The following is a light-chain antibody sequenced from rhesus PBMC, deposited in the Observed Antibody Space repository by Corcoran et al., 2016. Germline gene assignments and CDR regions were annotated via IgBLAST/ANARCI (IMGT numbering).Light chain of an antibody. CDR1: QSISSW. CDR2: KAS. Sequence: DIQMTQSPSPLSASVGDTVTITCRASQSISSWLAWYQQKPGKAPKLLIYKASSLQSAVPSRFSGSGSGTDFTLTISSLQSEDFATYYCQQYSSRPFTFGPGTKLDIK. J-gene: IGKJ3*01. CDR3: QQYSSRPFT. V-gene: IGKV1-22*01.